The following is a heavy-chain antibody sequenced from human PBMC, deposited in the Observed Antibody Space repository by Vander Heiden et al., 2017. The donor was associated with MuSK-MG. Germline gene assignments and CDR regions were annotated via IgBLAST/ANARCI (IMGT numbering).Heavy chain of an antibody. Sequence: QVQLVQSGAEVKKPGASVKVSCKASGYTFTSYAMHWVRQAPGQRLEWMGWINAGNGNTKYSQKFQGRVTITRDTSASTAYMELSSLRSEDTAVYYCAREYSSSYYYGMDVWGQGTTVTVSS. CDR3: AREYSSSYYYGMDV. D-gene: IGHD6-6*01. V-gene: IGHV1-3*01. J-gene: IGHJ6*02. CDR1: GYTFTSYA. CDR2: INAGNGNT.